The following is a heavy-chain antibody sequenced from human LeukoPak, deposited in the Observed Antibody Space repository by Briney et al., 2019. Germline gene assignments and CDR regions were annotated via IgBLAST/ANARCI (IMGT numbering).Heavy chain of an antibody. CDR2: IYSGGTT. CDR3: ASGYSSSSRWGGSFDY. CDR1: GFTVSSHF. Sequence: GGSLRLSCAASGFTVSSHFMTWVRQAPGKGLEWVSVIYSGGTTYYPDPVKGRFTISRDYSKNTLYVQMNSLRAEDTAVYYCASGYSSSSRWGGSFDYWGQGTLVTVSS. V-gene: IGHV3-53*01. J-gene: IGHJ4*02. D-gene: IGHD6-6*01.